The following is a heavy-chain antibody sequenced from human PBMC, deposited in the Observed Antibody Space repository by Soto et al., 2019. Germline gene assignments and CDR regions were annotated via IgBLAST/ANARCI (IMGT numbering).Heavy chain of an antibody. J-gene: IGHJ6*02. Sequence: SQTRSLTCAISGDSVSSNIAAWNWIRQSPSRGLEWLGRTYYRSKWYNDYAVSVKSRITINPDTSKNQFSLQLNSVTHEDTAVYYCARDQSITILGVVIKAPVYYYGMDVWGQGTTATVSS. CDR1: GDSVSSNIAA. D-gene: IGHD3-3*01. V-gene: IGHV6-1*01. CDR3: ARDQSITILGVVIKAPVYYYGMDV. CDR2: TYYRSKWYN.